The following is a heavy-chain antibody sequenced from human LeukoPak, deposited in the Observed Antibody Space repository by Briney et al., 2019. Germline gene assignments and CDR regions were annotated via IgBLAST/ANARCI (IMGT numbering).Heavy chain of an antibody. J-gene: IGHJ3*02. CDR2: INPNSGGT. CDR1: GYTFTGYY. Sequence: ASVKVSCKASGYTFTGYYMHWVRQAPGQGLEWMGWINPNSGGTNYAQKFQGRVTMTRDTSISTAYMELSRLRSDDTAVYYCAREGGYYYGSGNDDAFDIWGQGTMVTVSS. CDR3: AREGGYYYGSGNDDAFDI. D-gene: IGHD3-10*01. V-gene: IGHV1-2*02.